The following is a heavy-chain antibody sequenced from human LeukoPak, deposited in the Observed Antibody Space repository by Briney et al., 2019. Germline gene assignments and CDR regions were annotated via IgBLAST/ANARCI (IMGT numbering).Heavy chain of an antibody. CDR1: GGSFSGYY. J-gene: IGHJ4*02. V-gene: IGHV4-59*08. CDR2: IYYSGST. CDR3: ARLGYDFWSGYHYYFDY. D-gene: IGHD3-3*01. Sequence: SETLSLTCAVYGGSFSGYYWSWIRQPPGKGLEWIGYIYYSGSTNYNPSLKSRVTISVDTSKNQFSLKLSSVTAADTAVYYCARLGYDFWSGYHYYFDYWGQGTLVTVSS.